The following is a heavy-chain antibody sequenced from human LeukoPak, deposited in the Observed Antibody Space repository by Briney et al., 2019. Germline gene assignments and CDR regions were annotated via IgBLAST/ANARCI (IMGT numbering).Heavy chain of an antibody. J-gene: IGHJ4*02. Sequence: GGSLRLSCEASVFAFSNYAMHWVRQAPGKGLEWLAVISYDGSITYYADSVKGRFTISRDNSKNTLYLQMKSLRAEDTSVYYCASGHYFDTSGSFEYWGQGTLVTVSS. CDR2: ISYDGSIT. CDR3: ASGHYFDTSGSFEY. V-gene: IGHV3-30*04. CDR1: VFAFSNYA. D-gene: IGHD3-22*01.